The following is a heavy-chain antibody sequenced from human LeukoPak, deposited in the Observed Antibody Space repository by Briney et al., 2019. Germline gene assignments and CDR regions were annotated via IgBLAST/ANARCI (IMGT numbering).Heavy chain of an antibody. CDR3: ARRGSSWSTIDY. D-gene: IGHD6-13*01. J-gene: IGHJ4*02. CDR1: GDSVSSYF. Sequence: SEILSLTCTVSGDSVSSYFWSWIRQPPGKGLEWIGHIYYSGSTNYNPSLKSRVTISVDTSKNQFSLKLNSVTAADTAVYYCARRGSSWSTIDYWGQGTLVTVAS. CDR2: IYYSGST. V-gene: IGHV4-59*08.